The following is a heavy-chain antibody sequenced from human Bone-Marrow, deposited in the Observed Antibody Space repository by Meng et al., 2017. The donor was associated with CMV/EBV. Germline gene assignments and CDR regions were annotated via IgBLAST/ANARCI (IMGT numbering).Heavy chain of an antibody. CDR3: ATMPVPGGIRYYYYNMDV. Sequence: ASVKVSCKVSGYIFMDYYMHWVQQAPGKGLEWMGLVDPEEGKTIYAEKFQGRVTITADTSTDTAYMELSRLRSGDTAIYYCATMPVPGGIRYYYYNMDVWGQGTTVTVSS. J-gene: IGHJ6*01. CDR1: GYIFMDYY. CDR2: VDPEEGKT. V-gene: IGHV1-69-2*01. D-gene: IGHD2-2*01.